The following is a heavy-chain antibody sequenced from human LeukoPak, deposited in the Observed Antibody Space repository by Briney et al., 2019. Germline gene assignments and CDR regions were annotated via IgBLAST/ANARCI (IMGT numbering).Heavy chain of an antibody. CDR2: VYYSGST. J-gene: IGHJ6*02. V-gene: IGHV4-59*01. Sequence: KSSEPLSLTCTVSGGSISSYYWSWIRQPPGKGLEWIGYVYYSGSTNYNPSLKSRVTISVDTSKNQFSLKLRSVTAADTAVYYCARDPKGYSSGWYHRMDVWGQGTAVSVS. CDR1: GGSISSYY. D-gene: IGHD6-19*01. CDR3: ARDPKGYSSGWYHRMDV.